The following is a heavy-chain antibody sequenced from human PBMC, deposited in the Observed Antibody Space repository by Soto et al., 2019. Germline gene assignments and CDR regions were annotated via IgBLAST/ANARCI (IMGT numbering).Heavy chain of an antibody. Sequence: ASVKVSCKASGYTFTSYGISWVRQAPGQGLEWMGWISAYNGNTNYAQKLQGRVTMTTDTSTSTAYMELGSLRSDDTAVYYCASPGEAAAGMHYYYYGMDVWGQGTTVTVSS. V-gene: IGHV1-18*01. CDR1: GYTFTSYG. J-gene: IGHJ6*02. D-gene: IGHD6-13*01. CDR2: ISAYNGNT. CDR3: ASPGEAAAGMHYYYYGMDV.